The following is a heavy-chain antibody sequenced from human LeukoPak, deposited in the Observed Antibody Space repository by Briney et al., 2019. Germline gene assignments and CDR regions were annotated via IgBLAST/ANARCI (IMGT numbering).Heavy chain of an antibody. J-gene: IGHJ5*02. CDR1: GSTFSSYS. CDR2: ISSSSSYI. CDR3: ARIEGRDMGVAVAGRRLFWFDP. V-gene: IGHV3-21*01. Sequence: GGSLRLSCAASGSTFSSYSMNWVRQAPGKGLEWVSSISSSSSYIYYADSVKGRFTISRDNAKNSLYLQMNSLRAEDTAVYYCARIEGRDMGVAVAGRRLFWFDPWGQGTLVTVSS. D-gene: IGHD6-19*01.